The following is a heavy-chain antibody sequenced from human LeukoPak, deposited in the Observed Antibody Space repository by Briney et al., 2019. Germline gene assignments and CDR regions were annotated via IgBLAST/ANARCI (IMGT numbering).Heavy chain of an antibody. D-gene: IGHD6-19*01. V-gene: IGHV1-69*04. J-gene: IGHJ4*02. CDR1: GGTFSSYA. Sequence: GASVKVSCKASGGTFSSYAISWVRQAPGQGLEWMGRIIPILGIANCAQKFQGRVTITADKSTSTAYMELSSLRSEDTAVYYCARSQLDSSGWYEPYYFDYWGQGTLVTVSS. CDR3: ARSQLDSSGWYEPYYFDY. CDR2: IIPILGIA.